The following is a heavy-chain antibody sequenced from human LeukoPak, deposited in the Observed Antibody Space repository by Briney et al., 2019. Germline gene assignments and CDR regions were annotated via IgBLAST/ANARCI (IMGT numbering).Heavy chain of an antibody. Sequence: SETLSLTCAVYGGSFSGYYWSWIRQPPGKGLEWIGEINHSGSTNYNPSLKSRVTISVDTSMNQFSLKLSFVTTADTAVYYCARALAYCSGGSCTRGYNWFDPWGQGTLVTVPS. CDR2: INHSGST. J-gene: IGHJ5*02. V-gene: IGHV4-34*01. CDR3: ARALAYCSGGSCTRGYNWFDP. CDR1: GGSFSGYY. D-gene: IGHD2-15*01.